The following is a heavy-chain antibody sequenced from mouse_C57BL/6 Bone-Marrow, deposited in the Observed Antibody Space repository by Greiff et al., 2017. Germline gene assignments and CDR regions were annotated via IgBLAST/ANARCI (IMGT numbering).Heavy chain of an antibody. CDR1: GYTFTSYW. D-gene: IGHD1-1*01. CDR2: IHPNSGST. CDR3: ARTPSYYYGSSSYYFDD. J-gene: IGHJ2*01. V-gene: IGHV1-64*01. Sequence: VQLQQPGAELVKPGASVKLSCKASGYTFTSYWMHWVTQRPGQGLEWIGMIHPNSGSTNYNEKFKSKATLTVAKSSSTAYMQLSSLTSEDSAVYYCARTPSYYYGSSSYYFDDWGQGTTLTVSS.